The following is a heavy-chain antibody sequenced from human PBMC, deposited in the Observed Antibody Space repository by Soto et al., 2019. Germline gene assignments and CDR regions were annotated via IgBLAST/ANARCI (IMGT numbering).Heavy chain of an antibody. D-gene: IGHD6-13*01. V-gene: IGHV4-59*12. Sequence: PSETLSLTCTVSGGSMRSYYWSWIRQPPGKGLEWIGEIYHSGSTNYNPSLKSRVTISVDTSKNQFSLKLSSVTAADTAVYYCARGGIAAAGKVVRWFDPWGQGTLVTVSS. J-gene: IGHJ5*02. CDR2: IYHSGST. CDR1: GGSMRSYY. CDR3: ARGGIAAAGKVVRWFDP.